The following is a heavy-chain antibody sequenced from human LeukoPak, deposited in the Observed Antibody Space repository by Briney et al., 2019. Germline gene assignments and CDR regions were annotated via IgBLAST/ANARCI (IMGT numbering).Heavy chain of an antibody. V-gene: IGHV4-59*08. J-gene: IGHJ3*01. CDR3: ARHLTYYDPNAFDL. CDR1: GGSISSHY. D-gene: IGHD3-22*01. CDR2: IYHSGST. Sequence: KPSETLSLTCTVSGGSISSHYWSWIRQPPGKGLEWIGYIYHSGSTNYVPSLKSRVTISVDTSKTHPSLKLSSVTAADTAVYYCARHLTYYDPNAFDLWGQGTMVTVSS.